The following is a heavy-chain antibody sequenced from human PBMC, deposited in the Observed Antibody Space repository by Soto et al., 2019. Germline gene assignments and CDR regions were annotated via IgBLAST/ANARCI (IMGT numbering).Heavy chain of an antibody. J-gene: IGHJ5*02. D-gene: IGHD6-13*01. V-gene: IGHV4-30-2*01. CDR2: IYHSGST. CDR1: GGSISSGGYS. Sequence: PSETLSLTCAVSGGSISSGGYSWSWIRQPPGKGLEWIGYIYHSGSTYYNPSLKSRVTISVDISKSQFSLRLSSVTAADTAVYYCARGGAAGTYWFDPWGQGTLVT. CDR3: ARGGAAGTYWFDP.